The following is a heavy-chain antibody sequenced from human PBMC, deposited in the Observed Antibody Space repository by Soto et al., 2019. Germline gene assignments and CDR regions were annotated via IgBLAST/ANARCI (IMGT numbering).Heavy chain of an antibody. Sequence: SETLSLTCDVYGGSFSGYIWTWIRQTPGKGLQWIGQINHSGSANYNPSLKSRVTISVHTSNSQFSLELSSVTAADTAVYYCARGLIXGSQYSGGWYYFDSWGQGTQVTVS. D-gene: IGHD1-26*01. V-gene: IGHV4-34*01. CDR3: ARGLIXGSQYSGGWYYFDS. CDR1: GGSFSGYI. J-gene: IGHJ4*02. CDR2: INHSGSA.